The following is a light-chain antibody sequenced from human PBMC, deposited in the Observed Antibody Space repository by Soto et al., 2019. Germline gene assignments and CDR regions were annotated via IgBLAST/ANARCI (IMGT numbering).Light chain of an antibody. CDR3: QQYGSATWT. CDR1: QSVSSSY. V-gene: IGKV3-20*01. J-gene: IGKJ1*01. Sequence: EIVVTQSPGTVSFWPGEKTTLASTASQSVSSSYLAWYQQKPGQAPRLLIYGASSRATGIPDRFSGSGSGTDFTLIISRLEPEACAVYYCQQYGSATWTFGQGTKVDIK. CDR2: GAS.